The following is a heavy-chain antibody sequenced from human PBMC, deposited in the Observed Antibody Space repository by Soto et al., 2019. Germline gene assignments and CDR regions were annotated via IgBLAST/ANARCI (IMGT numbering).Heavy chain of an antibody. V-gene: IGHV4-34*01. CDR3: AGRGGNSGYSFDS. J-gene: IGHJ4*02. CDR2: INHSGST. D-gene: IGHD5-12*01. Sequence: SETLSLTCAVYGVSFSGYYWSWIRQPPGKGLEWIGEINHSGSTNYNPSLKGRFTISRDNTKNSLYLQMNSLRAEDTAVYYCAGRGGNSGYSFDSWGQGTLVTVS. CDR1: GVSFSGYY.